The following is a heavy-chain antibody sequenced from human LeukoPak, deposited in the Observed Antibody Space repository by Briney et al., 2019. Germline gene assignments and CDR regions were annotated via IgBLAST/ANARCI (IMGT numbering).Heavy chain of an antibody. CDR3: ANSYSSGWYYFFDY. CDR2: INIDGSGT. D-gene: IGHD6-19*01. Sequence: SGGSLRLSCAASGFTFSRYWMHWVRQAPGKGLVWVSRINIDGSGTTYADSVKGRFTISRDNAKNTLYLQINSLRADDTAVYYCANSYSSGWYYFFDYWGQGTLVTVSS. J-gene: IGHJ4*02. V-gene: IGHV3-74*01. CDR1: GFTFSRYW.